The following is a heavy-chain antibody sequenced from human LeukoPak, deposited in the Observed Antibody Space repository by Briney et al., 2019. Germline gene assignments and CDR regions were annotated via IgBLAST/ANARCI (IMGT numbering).Heavy chain of an antibody. J-gene: IGHJ4*02. CDR1: GFTFSSYS. CDR2: ISSSSSYI. CDR3: ARAGEMATIPFDY. V-gene: IGHV3-21*01. D-gene: IGHD5-24*01. Sequence: PGGSLRLPCAASGFTFSSYSMNWARQAPGKGLEWVSSISSSSSYIYYADSVKGRFTISRDNAKNSLYLQMNSLRAEDTAVYYCARAGEMATIPFDYWGQGTLVTVSS.